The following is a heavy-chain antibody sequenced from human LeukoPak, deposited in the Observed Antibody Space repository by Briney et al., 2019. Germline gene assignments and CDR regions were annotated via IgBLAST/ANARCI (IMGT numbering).Heavy chain of an antibody. D-gene: IGHD2-2*01. CDR1: GGSISSSSYY. V-gene: IGHV4-39*07. Sequence: PSETLSLTCTVSGGSISSSSYYWGWIRQPPGKGLEWIGSIYYSGSTYYNPSLKSRVTISVDTSKNQFSLKLSSVTAADTAVYYCAAGYCSSTSCSPFDYWGQGTLVTVSS. CDR2: IYYSGST. CDR3: AAGYCSSTSCSPFDY. J-gene: IGHJ4*02.